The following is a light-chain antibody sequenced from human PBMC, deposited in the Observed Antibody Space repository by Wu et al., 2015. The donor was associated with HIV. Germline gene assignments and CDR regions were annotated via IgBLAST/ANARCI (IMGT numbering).Light chain of an antibody. CDR1: HGIDNY. CDR2: ATS. J-gene: IGKJ4*01. CDR3: QKYDSVPLT. V-gene: IGKV1-27*01. Sequence: DIQMTQSPSSLSASVGDRVTIACRASHGIDNYLAWYQQKPGKVPELLISATSTLQSGVPSRFSGSGSGTDFTLTISSLQPEDVAIYFCQKYDSVPLTFGGGTKVEI.